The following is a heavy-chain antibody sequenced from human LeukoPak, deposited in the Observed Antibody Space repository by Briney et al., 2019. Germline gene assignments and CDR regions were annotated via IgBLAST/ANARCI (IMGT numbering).Heavy chain of an antibody. J-gene: IGHJ4*02. CDR3: ASSPGIANPPVSYYFDY. Sequence: SVKVSCKASGGTFSSYAISWVRQAPGQGLEWMGGIIPIFGTANYAQKFQGRVTITTDESTSTAYMELSSLRSEDTAVYYCASSPGIANPPVSYYFDYWGQGTLVTVSS. CDR2: IIPIFGTA. CDR1: GGTFSSYA. V-gene: IGHV1-69*05. D-gene: IGHD6-13*01.